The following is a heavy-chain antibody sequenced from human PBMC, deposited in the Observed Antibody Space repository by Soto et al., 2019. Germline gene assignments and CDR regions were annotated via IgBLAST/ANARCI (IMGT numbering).Heavy chain of an antibody. CDR2: ISGTGGSA. D-gene: IGHD1-1*01. J-gene: IGHJ4*02. CDR1: GFTFSTYA. V-gene: IGHV3-23*01. Sequence: GGSLRLSCAASGFTFSTYAMNWVRQAPGKGLEWVSTISGTGGSAYYADSVKGRFTISRDNSNNTLYLQMNSLGVEDTAIYYCEKTYKFDYWGQGTLVTVSS. CDR3: EKTYKFDY.